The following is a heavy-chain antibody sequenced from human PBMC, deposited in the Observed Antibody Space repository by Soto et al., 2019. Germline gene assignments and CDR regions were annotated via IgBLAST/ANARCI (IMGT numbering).Heavy chain of an antibody. D-gene: IGHD3-10*01. CDR2: SSATGSGR. CDR1: GFTFSSYG. V-gene: IGHV3-23*01. J-gene: IGHJ4*02. CDR3: AKDRRPGGNYGFDSDF. Sequence: EVQLLESGGGLVQPGGSLTLSCAASGFTFSSYGMTWVRQAPGKGLEWVSFSSATGSGRYYADSVKGRFTISRDNSKNALYLQMSSPRADDTAVYYCAKDRRPGGNYGFDSDFWGQGALVIVSS.